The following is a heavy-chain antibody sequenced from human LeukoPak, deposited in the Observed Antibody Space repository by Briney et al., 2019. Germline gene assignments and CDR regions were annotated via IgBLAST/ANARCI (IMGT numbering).Heavy chain of an antibody. D-gene: IGHD2-8*02. V-gene: IGHV3-21*01. CDR2: ISSSSSYI. CDR3: ARDVTGNAFDI. CDR1: GFTFSSYN. J-gene: IGHJ3*02. Sequence: GGSLRLSCAASGFTFSSYNMNWVRQAPGTGLEWVSYISSSSSYIYYADSVKGRFTISRDNAKNSLYLQMNSLRAEDTAVYYCARDVTGNAFDIWGQGTMVTVSS.